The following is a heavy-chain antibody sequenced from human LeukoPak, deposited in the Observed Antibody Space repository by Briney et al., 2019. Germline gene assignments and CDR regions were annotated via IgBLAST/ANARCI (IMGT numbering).Heavy chain of an antibody. Sequence: GRSLRLSCAASGFTFSSYAMHWVRQAPGKGLEWVAVISYDGSNKYYADSVKGRFTISSDNSKNTLYLQMNSLRAEDTAVYYCERDDPHTVTYVRFYYYGMDVWGQGTTVTVSS. J-gene: IGHJ6*02. V-gene: IGHV3-30-3*01. CDR1: GFTFSSYA. CDR2: ISYDGSNK. CDR3: ERDDPHTVTYVRFYYYGMDV. D-gene: IGHD3-10*02.